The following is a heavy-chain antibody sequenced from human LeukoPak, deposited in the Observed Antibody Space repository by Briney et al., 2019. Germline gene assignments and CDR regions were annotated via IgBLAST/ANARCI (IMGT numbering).Heavy chain of an antibody. Sequence: GGSLRLSCAASGFTFIDAWMSWVRQVPGKGLEWVGRVKSNTAGGTADYSAPVRGRFTISRDNSKNTLYLQMNSLRAEDTAVYYCARDHSNYYRLGNWFDPWGQGTLVTVSS. V-gene: IGHV3-15*01. CDR2: VKSNTAGGTA. D-gene: IGHD3-10*01. CDR1: GFTFIDAW. J-gene: IGHJ5*02. CDR3: ARDHSNYYRLGNWFDP.